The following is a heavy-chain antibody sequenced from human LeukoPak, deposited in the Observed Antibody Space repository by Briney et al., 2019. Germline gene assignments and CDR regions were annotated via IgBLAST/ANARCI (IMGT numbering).Heavy chain of an antibody. J-gene: IGHJ4*02. CDR3: ARLGTAQTYYDGSGYLDY. V-gene: IGHV5-51*01. CDR1: GYSFTSYW. CDR2: IYPGDSDT. Sequence: GESLKISCKGSGYSFTSYWIGWVRQMPGKGLEWMGVIYPGDSDTRYSPSFQGQVTISADKSISTAYLQWSSLKASDTAMYYCARLGTAQTYYDGSGYLDYWGEGTLVPVSS. D-gene: IGHD3-22*01.